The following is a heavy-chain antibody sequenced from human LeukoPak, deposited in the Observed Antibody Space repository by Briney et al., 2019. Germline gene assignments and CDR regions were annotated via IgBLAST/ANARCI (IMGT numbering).Heavy chain of an antibody. CDR2: ISWNSGSI. J-gene: IGHJ4*02. D-gene: IGHD6-19*01. CDR3: AKDNRRHYTSGPNPDSLH. CDR1: GFIFNSYA. V-gene: IGHV3-9*01. Sequence: GGSLRLSCAGSGFIFNSYAMHWVRQPPGKGLEWVSGISWNSGSIDYADSVKGRFTISRDNAKNSLYLQMNSLRVEDTAFYYCAKDNRRHYTSGPNPDSLHWGQGALVTVSS.